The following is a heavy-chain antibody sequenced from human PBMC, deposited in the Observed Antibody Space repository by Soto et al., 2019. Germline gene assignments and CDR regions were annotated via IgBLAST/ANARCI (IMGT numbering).Heavy chain of an antibody. V-gene: IGHV4-34*01. CDR1: GGSFSGYY. D-gene: IGHD3-9*01. CDR2: INHSGST. J-gene: IGHJ5*02. Sequence: PSETLSLTCAFYGGSFSGYYWSWIRQPPGKGLEWIGEINHSGSTNYNPSLKSRVTISVDTSKNQFSLKLSSVTAADTAVYYCARGPDHYDILTGYYSRPNWFDPWGQGTLVTVSS. CDR3: ARGPDHYDILTGYYSRPNWFDP.